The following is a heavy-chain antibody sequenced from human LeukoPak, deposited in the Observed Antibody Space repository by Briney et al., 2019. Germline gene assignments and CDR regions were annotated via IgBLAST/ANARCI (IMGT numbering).Heavy chain of an antibody. CDR2: VNSDGSST. J-gene: IGHJ4*02. CDR3: AAGPADNSYDNY. V-gene: IGHV3-74*01. CDR1: GFTFTNYW. D-gene: IGHD5-18*01. Sequence: GGSLRLSCAASGFTFTNYWMHWVRQAPGRGLVWVSRVNSDGSSTSYADSVKGRFTIFRDNAKNTLYLQMSSLRVEDTAVYYCAAGPADNSYDNYWGQGTLVTVSS.